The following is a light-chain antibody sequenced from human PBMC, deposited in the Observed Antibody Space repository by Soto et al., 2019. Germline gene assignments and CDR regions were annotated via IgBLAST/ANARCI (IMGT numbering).Light chain of an antibody. J-gene: IGKJ3*01. Sequence: EIVLTQSPATLSLSPGERATLSCRASQSVSSYLAWYQQKPGQAPRLLIYDASNRATGIPARFSGSGSGTDFTLTISSLEPEDFAVYYCYKSSNWRSFTFGPGTTVDIK. CDR2: DAS. V-gene: IGKV3-11*01. CDR3: YKSSNWRSFT. CDR1: QSVSSY.